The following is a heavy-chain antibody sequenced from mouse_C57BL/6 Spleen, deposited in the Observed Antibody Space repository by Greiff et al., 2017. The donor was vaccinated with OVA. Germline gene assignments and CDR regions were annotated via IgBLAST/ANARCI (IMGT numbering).Heavy chain of an antibody. V-gene: IGHV3-6*01. J-gene: IGHJ3*01. CDR1: GYSITSGYY. CDR2: ISYDGSN. D-gene: IGHD1-1*01. Sequence: ESGPGLVKPSQSLSLTCSVTGYSITSGYYWNWIRQFPGNKLEWMGYISYDGSNNYNPSLKNRISITRDTSKNQFFLKLNSVTTEDTATYYCARFITTARDWGQGTLVTVSA. CDR3: ARFITTARD.